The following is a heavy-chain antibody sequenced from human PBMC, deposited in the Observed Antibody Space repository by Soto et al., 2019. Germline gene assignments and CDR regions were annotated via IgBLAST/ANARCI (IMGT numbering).Heavy chain of an antibody. J-gene: IGHJ5*02. CDR1: GSTFSSYA. CDR2: ISSSGGRT. Sequence: EVQLLESGGGLVQPGGSLRLSCAASGSTFSSYAMTWVRQAPGKGLEWVSAISSSGGRTYYADSVKGRFTTSRDNSKNTLYLQMNSLRAEDTAVYYCAKGGLGSWFDPWGQGALVTVSS. V-gene: IGHV3-23*01. CDR3: AKGGLGSWFDP. D-gene: IGHD7-27*01.